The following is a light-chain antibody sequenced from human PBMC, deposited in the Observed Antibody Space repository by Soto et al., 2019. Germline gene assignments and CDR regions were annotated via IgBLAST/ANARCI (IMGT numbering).Light chain of an antibody. Sequence: QSVLTQPPSASGSPGQSVTISCTGTNSDVGGYNYVSWYQQYPGKAPKLLIYEVTKRPSGVPDRFSGSKSGNTAYLTVSGLQDEDEAYYYCNSFAGSATWVFGGGTKLTVL. J-gene: IGLJ3*02. CDR2: EVT. CDR3: NSFAGSATWV. V-gene: IGLV2-8*01. CDR1: NSDVGGYNY.